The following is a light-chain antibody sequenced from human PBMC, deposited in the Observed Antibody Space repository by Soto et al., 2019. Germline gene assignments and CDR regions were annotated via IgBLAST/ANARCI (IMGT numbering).Light chain of an antibody. V-gene: IGKV2-28*01. J-gene: IGKJ3*01. CDR3: MQGLQLPPT. CDR1: QSLLHSNGYNY. Sequence: DIVMTQSPLSLPVTPGEPASISCRSSQSLLHSNGYNYLDWYLQKPGQSPQLLIYLGSNRASGVPDRFSGSGSGTDFTLKISRVEAEDVGVYYCMQGLQLPPTFGPGTKVDIK. CDR2: LGS.